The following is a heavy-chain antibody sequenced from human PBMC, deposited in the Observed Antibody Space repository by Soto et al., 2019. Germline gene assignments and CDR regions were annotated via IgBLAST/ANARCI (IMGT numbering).Heavy chain of an antibody. CDR2: IVVVSGST. CDR3: SADHPHMAMGWPV. CDR1: GFDFGSFG. D-gene: IGHD1-26*01. J-gene: IGHJ6*02. V-gene: IGHV1-58*02. Sequence: ALVKVSCKASGFDFGSFGIQFLRQTRGRGLEWIGWIVVVSGSTNYARQFQGRVAISRDMSSSTAYLDLYDLKSDDPAVYFCSADHPHMAMGWPVWGQGTTVTVSS.